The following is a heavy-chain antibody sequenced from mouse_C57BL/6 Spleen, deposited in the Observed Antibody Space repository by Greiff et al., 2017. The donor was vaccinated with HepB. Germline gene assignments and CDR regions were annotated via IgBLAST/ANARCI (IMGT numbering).Heavy chain of an antibody. D-gene: IGHD1-1*01. V-gene: IGHV1-82*01. CDR2: IYPGDGDT. J-gene: IGHJ2*01. Sequence: QVQLQQSGPELVKPGASVKISCKASGYAFSSSWMNWVKQRPGKGLEWIGRIYPGDGDTNYNGKFKGKATLTADKSSSTAYMQLSSLTSEDSAVYFCARFLVARLYYFDYWGQGTTLTVSS. CDR1: GYAFSSSW. CDR3: ARFLVARLYYFDY.